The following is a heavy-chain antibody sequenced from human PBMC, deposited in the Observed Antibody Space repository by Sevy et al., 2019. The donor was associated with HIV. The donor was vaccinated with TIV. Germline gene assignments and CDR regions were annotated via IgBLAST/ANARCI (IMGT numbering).Heavy chain of an antibody. J-gene: IGHJ6*02. V-gene: IGHV4-59*01. CDR3: ARGAPNYYYGMDV. CDR1: GDSISGYY. Sequence: SETLSLTCTVSGDSISGYYWNWIRQPPGKGLEWIGYLYYSGSTNYNPSLKSRVTISVDTSKNQFSLKLTSLTAADTAVYYCARGAPNYYYGMDVWGQGTTVTVSS. D-gene: IGHD3-16*01. CDR2: LYYSGST.